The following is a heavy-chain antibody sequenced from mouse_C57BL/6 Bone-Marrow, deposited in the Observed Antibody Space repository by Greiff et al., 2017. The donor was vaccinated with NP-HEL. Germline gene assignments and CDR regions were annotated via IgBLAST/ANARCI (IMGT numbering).Heavy chain of an antibody. Sequence: EVMLVEPGGGLVQPGGSMKLSCAASGFTFSDAWMDWVRQSPEKGLEWVAEIRTKANNHATNYAESVKGRFTISRDDCKSSVYLQMNSLGAEDTGIYYCTGTAYFDYWGQGTTLTVSS. CDR2: IRTKANNHAT. V-gene: IGHV6-6*01. CDR1: GFTFSDAW. CDR3: TGTAYFDY. D-gene: IGHD1-2*01. J-gene: IGHJ2*01.